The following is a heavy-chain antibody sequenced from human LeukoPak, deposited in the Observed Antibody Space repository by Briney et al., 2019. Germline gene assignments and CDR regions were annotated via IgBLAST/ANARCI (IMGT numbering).Heavy chain of an antibody. Sequence: PGGSLRLSCAASGFTFSSYSMNWVRQAPGKGLEWVSSISSSSSYIYYADSVKGRFTISRDNAKNSLYLQMNSLRAEDTAVYYCARDGPHGAGFDYWGQGTLVTVPS. D-gene: IGHD1-26*01. CDR2: ISSSSSYI. J-gene: IGHJ4*02. CDR1: GFTFSSYS. V-gene: IGHV3-21*01. CDR3: ARDGPHGAGFDY.